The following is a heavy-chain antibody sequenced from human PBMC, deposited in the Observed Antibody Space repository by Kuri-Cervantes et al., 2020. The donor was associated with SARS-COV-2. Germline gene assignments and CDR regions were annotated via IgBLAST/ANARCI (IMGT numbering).Heavy chain of an antibody. V-gene: IGHV1-8*01. Sequence: ASVKVSCKTPETTFPNYDINWVRQATGQGLEWMGMVKTNSGNTLYAQIFQGRVTMTRDTSTTTAYMELSSLTSEDTAIYYCYCAPKEGFDYWGQGTLVTVSS. CDR2: VKTNSGNT. CDR1: ETTFPNYD. J-gene: IGHJ4*02. D-gene: IGHD2-21*01. CDR3: YCAPKEGFDY.